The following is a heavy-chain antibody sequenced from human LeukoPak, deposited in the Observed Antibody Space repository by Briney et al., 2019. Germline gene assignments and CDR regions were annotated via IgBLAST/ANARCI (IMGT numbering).Heavy chain of an antibody. CDR1: GGSFSGYY. CDR2: INHSGST. V-gene: IGHV4-34*01. Sequence: PSETLSLTCAVYGGSFSGYYWSWIRQPPGKGLEWIGEINHSGSTNYNPSLKSRVTISVDTSKNQFSLKLSSVTAADTAVYYCARGYSSGWYSTWPFDIWGQGTMVTVSS. D-gene: IGHD6-19*01. CDR3: ARGYSSGWYSTWPFDI. J-gene: IGHJ3*02.